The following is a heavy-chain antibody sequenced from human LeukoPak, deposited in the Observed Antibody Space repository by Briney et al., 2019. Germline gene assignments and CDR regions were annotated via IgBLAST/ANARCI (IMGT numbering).Heavy chain of an antibody. CDR1: GGSFSGYY. CDR3: ARHWGHFYYYDSSGYSRSAFDI. CDR2: INHSGST. Sequence: SETLSLTCAVYGGSFSGYYWSWIRQPPGKGLEWIGEINHSGSTNYNPSLKSRVTISVDTSKNQFSLKLSSVTAADTAVYYCARHWGHFYYYDSSGYSRSAFDIWGQGTMVTVSS. D-gene: IGHD3-22*01. J-gene: IGHJ3*02. V-gene: IGHV4-34*01.